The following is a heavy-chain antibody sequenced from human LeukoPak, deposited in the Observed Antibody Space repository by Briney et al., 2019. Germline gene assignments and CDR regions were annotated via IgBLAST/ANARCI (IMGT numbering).Heavy chain of an antibody. CDR2: INHSGST. Sequence: SETLSLTCAVYGGSFSGYYWSWIRQPPGKGLEWLGEINHSGSTNYNPSLKSRVTISVDTSKNQLSLKLSSVTAADTAVYYCARARDTAMVPTAPDYWGQGTLVTVSS. CDR1: GGSFSGYY. J-gene: IGHJ4*02. D-gene: IGHD5-18*01. CDR3: ARARDTAMVPTAPDY. V-gene: IGHV4-34*01.